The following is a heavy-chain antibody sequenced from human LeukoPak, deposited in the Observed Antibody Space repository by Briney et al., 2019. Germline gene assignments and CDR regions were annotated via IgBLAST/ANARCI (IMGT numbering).Heavy chain of an antibody. J-gene: IGHJ5*02. D-gene: IGHD2-21*01. CDR1: GDSISSYY. Sequence: PSETLSLTCTVSGDSISSYYWNWIRQPPGKGLEWIGYVYSSGGTNYNPSLKSRATMSVDTSRNQFSLKLSSVTAADTAVYYCARGYISDYNWFDPWGQGTLVIVSS. V-gene: IGHV4-59*01. CDR3: ARGYISDYNWFDP. CDR2: VYSSGGT.